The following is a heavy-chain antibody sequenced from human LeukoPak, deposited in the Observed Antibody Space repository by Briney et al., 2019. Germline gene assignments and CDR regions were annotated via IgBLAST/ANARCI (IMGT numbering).Heavy chain of an antibody. D-gene: IGHD3-9*01. CDR3: ARFVPNVLRYFDWFTPLDY. Sequence: GGSLRLSCAASGFTVSNTYMSWVRQAPGKGLEWVAVISYVGTNKYYADSVKGRFTISRDNSKNTLYLQMNSLRAEDTAVYYCARFVPNVLRYFDWFTPLDYWGQGTLVTVSS. CDR1: GFTVSNTY. V-gene: IGHV3-30-3*01. CDR2: ISYVGTNK. J-gene: IGHJ4*02.